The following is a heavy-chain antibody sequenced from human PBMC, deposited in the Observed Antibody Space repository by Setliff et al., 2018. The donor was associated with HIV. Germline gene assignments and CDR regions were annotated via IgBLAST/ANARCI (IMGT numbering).Heavy chain of an antibody. V-gene: IGHV3-7*01. Sequence: GGSLRLSCAASGFTFSSYGMHWVRQAPGRGLEWVANIKQGGSEKYYVDSVKGRFTISRDDTKNSLYLQMNSLRVEDTAVYYCARGRVPFDYWGQGTLVTVSS. CDR3: ARGRVPFDY. CDR1: GFTFSSYG. CDR2: IKQGGSEK. J-gene: IGHJ4*02. D-gene: IGHD2-2*01.